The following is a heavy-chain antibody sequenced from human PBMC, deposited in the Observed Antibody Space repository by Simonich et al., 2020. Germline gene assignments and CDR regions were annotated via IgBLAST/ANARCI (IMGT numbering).Heavy chain of an antibody. Sequence: EVQLVESGGGLVQPGGSLRLSCAASGFTFSSYWMSGVRQAPGKGLEWVTNIKQEGSEKYNVDSVKGRFTISRENTKNSLYLQMNSRRAEDTAVYYCARDGLGTAYYYYMDVWGKGTTVTVSS. CDR1: GFTFSSYW. D-gene: IGHD7-27*01. V-gene: IGHV3-7*01. J-gene: IGHJ6*03. CDR2: IKQEGSEK. CDR3: ARDGLGTAYYYYMDV.